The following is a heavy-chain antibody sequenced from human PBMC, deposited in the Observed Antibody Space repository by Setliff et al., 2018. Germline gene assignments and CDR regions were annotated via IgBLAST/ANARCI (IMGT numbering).Heavy chain of an antibody. J-gene: IGHJ3*02. CDR3: ARKGISALSGAFDM. V-gene: IGHV4-4*07. CDR2: IYTSGST. CDR1: GGSISNYY. D-gene: IGHD1-26*01. Sequence: SETLSLTCTVSGGSISNYYWSWIRQPAGKGLEWIGRIYTSGSTNYNPSLKSRVTMSVDTAKNQFSLKLSSVTAADTAVYYCARKGISALSGAFDMWGQGTMVTVSS.